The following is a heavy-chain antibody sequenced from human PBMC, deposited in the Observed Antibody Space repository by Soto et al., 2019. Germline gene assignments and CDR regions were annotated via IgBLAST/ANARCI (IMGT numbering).Heavy chain of an antibody. D-gene: IGHD6-13*01. CDR3: ARGVQHPNPSYDYGMDV. J-gene: IGHJ6*02. CDR1: GGTFSTYS. V-gene: IGHV1-69*01. CDR2: SIPIFGTS. Sequence: QVQLVQSGAEVKKPGSSVKVSCKASGGTFSTYSISWVRQAPGQGLEWMGGSIPIFGTSNYAQKFQGRVTINADQSTSTAYMELSSLRSEDTAVYYCARGVQHPNPSYDYGMDVRGQGTTVTVSS.